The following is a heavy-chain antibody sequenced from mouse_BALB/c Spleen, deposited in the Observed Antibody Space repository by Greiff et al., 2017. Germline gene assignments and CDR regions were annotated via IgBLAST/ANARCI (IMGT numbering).Heavy chain of an antibody. J-gene: IGHJ4*01. CDR1: GFTFSSFG. CDR3: ARAMDY. CDR2: ISSGSSTI. V-gene: IGHV5-17*02. Sequence: EVKLVESGGDLVKPGGSLKLSCAASGFTFSSFGMHWVRQAPEKGLEWVAYISSGSSTIYYADTVKGRFTISRDNPKNTLFLQMTSLRSEDTAMYYCARAMDYWGQGTSVTVSS.